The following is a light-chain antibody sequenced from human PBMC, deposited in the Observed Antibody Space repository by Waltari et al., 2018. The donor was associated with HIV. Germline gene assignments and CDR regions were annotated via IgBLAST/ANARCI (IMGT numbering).Light chain of an antibody. J-gene: IGLJ2*01. CDR1: ASNIGADYR. V-gene: IGLV1-40*01. CDR2: ANT. CDR3: QSYDKFLSAWI. Sequence: VLTQPPSVSGAPGQRVNISCPGSASNIGADYRVHCYRLFPGSAPKLLIFANTFRPSGVPDRFSGSRSGTSASLAISGLQTEDEADYFCQSYDKFLSAWIFGGGTRVTVL.